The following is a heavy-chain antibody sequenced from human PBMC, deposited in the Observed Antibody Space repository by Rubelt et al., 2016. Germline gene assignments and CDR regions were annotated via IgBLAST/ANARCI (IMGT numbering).Heavy chain of an antibody. V-gene: IGHV4-59*12. CDR3: ARGGTVTGRAFDI. CDR2: INHSGST. J-gene: IGHJ3*02. Sequence: QVQLQESGPGLVKPSETLSLTCTVSGGSISSYYWSWIRQPPGKGLEWIGEINHSGSTNYNPSLKSRVTISVDTSKSQFSLKLSSVTAADTAVYYCARGGTVTGRAFDIWGQGTMVTVSS. CDR1: GGSISSYY. D-gene: IGHD4-17*01.